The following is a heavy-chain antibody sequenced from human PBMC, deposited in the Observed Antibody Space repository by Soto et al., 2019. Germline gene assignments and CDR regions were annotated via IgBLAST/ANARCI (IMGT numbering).Heavy chain of an antibody. Sequence: QVQLVQSGAEVKKPGASVKVSCKASGYTFTDPYMHWVRQAPGQGLEWMGWINPNSGGTNYAQKFQGRVTMTRDTSISTAYMELNRLRSDDTAVYYCAKERGSSRGMDVWGQGTTVTVSS. CDR3: AKERGSSRGMDV. J-gene: IGHJ6*02. CDR2: INPNSGGT. V-gene: IGHV1-2*02. CDR1: GYTFTDPY. D-gene: IGHD6-13*01.